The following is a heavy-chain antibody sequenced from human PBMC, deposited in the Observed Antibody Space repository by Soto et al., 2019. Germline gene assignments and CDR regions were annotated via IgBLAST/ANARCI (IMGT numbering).Heavy chain of an antibody. V-gene: IGHV3-48*02. CDR2: ISSSSSTI. Sequence: GGSLRLSCAASGFTFSSYSMNWVRQAPGKGLEWVSYISSSSSTIYYADSVKGRFTISRDNAKNSLYLQMNSLRDEDTAVYYCARDLGPYCSSTSCHHGFDPWGQGTLVTVSS. J-gene: IGHJ5*02. D-gene: IGHD2-2*01. CDR3: ARDLGPYCSSTSCHHGFDP. CDR1: GFTFSSYS.